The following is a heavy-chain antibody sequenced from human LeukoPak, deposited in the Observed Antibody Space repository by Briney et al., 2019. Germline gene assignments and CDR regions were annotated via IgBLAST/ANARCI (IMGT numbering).Heavy chain of an antibody. CDR2: INHSGST. Sequence: PSETLSLTCAVYGGSFSGYYWSWIRQPPGKGLEWIGEINHSGSTNYNPSLKSRVTISVDTSKNQFSLKLSSVTAADTAVYYCARPFATLAGAFDIWGQGTMVTVSS. CDR3: ARPFATLAGAFDI. V-gene: IGHV4-34*01. J-gene: IGHJ3*02. CDR1: GGSFSGYY. D-gene: IGHD6-19*01.